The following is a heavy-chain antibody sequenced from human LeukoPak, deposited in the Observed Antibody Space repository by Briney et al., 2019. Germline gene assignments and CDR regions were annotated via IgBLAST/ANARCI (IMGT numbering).Heavy chain of an antibody. J-gene: IGHJ4*02. D-gene: IGHD6-19*01. CDR1: GFIFSSYW. V-gene: IGHV3-74*01. CDR2: INTDGSST. Sequence: GGSLRLSCAASGFIFSSYWMHWVRQAPGKGLVWVSRINTDGSSTSYADSVRGRFTISRDNAKNTLYLQMNSLRAEDTAVYYCASSGVFPHNPLDYWGQGTLVTVSS. CDR3: ASSGVFPHNPLDY.